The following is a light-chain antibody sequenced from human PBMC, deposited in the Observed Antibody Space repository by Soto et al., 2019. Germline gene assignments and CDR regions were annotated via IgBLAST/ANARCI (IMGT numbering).Light chain of an antibody. CDR3: QQYGSSGT. Sequence: ESLMTQYPATLSLSPGERATLSCRARQSVSSYLAWYQQKPGQAPRPLIHDASNRATGIPARFSGSGSGTEFTLTISSIEPADFAVYYCQQYGSSGTFGQGTKVDIK. CDR2: DAS. CDR1: QSVSSY. J-gene: IGKJ1*01. V-gene: IGKV3-11*01.